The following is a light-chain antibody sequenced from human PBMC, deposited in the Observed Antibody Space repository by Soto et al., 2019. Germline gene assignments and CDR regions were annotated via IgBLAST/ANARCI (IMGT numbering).Light chain of an antibody. Sequence: QSVLTQPASVSGSPGQSITISCTGTSSDVGGYNYVSWYQQHPGKAPKLMIYEVSNRPSGVSNRFSVSKSGNTASLTISGLQAEDEADYYCSSYTSSSNVVFGGGTKLTVL. CDR2: EVS. V-gene: IGLV2-14*01. CDR1: SSDVGGYNY. J-gene: IGLJ2*01. CDR3: SSYTSSSNVV.